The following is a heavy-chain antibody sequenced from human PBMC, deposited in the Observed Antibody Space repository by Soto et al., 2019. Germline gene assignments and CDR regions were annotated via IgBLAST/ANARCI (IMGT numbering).Heavy chain of an antibody. CDR2: ISGSGGST. Sequence: GGSLRLSCAASGFTLSSYAMSWVRQAPGKGLEWVSGISGSGGSTYYAGSVKGRFTISRDNSKNTLYLQMNSLRAEDTAVYYCAKDRVTVVGYDAFEIWGQGTMVTVSS. D-gene: IGHD6-19*01. CDR1: GFTLSSYA. V-gene: IGHV3-23*01. CDR3: AKDRVTVVGYDAFEI. J-gene: IGHJ3*02.